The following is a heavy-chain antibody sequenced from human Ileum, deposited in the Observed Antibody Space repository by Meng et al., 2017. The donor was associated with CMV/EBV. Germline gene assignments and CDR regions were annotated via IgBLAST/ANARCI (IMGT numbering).Heavy chain of an antibody. V-gene: IGHV1-2*02. Sequence: GHLMQSVAEVKGPGAPVKVSCKTTESTFSDYYMHWVRQAPGQGLEWMGWIRSDGSATNYAQKLRDRVTMTRDASVSTAYMELSGLTSDDTAVYFCVRSSGWSLFDYWGPGALVTVSS. CDR2: IRSDGSAT. CDR3: VRSSGWSLFDY. CDR1: ESTFSDYY. D-gene: IGHD6-19*01. J-gene: IGHJ4*02.